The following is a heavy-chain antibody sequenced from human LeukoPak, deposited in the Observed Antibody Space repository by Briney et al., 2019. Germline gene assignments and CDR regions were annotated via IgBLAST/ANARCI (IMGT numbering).Heavy chain of an antibody. V-gene: IGHV4-61*02. CDR3: ARVGCSSTSCYPDY. CDR1: GGFISSGSYY. Sequence: SETLSLTCTVSGGFISSGSYYWSWIRQPAGKGLEWIGRIYTSGSTNYNPSLKSRVTISVDTSKNQFSLKLSSVTAADTAVYYCARVGCSSTSCYPDYWGQGTLVTVSS. D-gene: IGHD2-2*01. J-gene: IGHJ4*02. CDR2: IYTSGST.